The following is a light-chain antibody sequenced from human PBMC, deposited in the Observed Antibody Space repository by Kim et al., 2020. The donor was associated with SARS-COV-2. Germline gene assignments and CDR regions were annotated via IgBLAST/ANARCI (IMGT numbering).Light chain of an antibody. CDR1: GLRNFY. CDR2: NRD. CDR3: CSRDINTDAVV. V-gene: IGLV3-19*01. Sequence: ALGQTVTNTCQGDGLRNFYASWYQQRPGQAPRLLFYNRDTRPSGIPDRFSASSSENTASLTITGAQADDEAVYSCCSRDINTDAVVFGGGTRLTVL. J-gene: IGLJ2*01.